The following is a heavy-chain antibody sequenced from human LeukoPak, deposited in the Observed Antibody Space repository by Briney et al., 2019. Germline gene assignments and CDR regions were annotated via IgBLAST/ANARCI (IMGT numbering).Heavy chain of an antibody. CDR2: IYYSGST. V-gene: IGHV4-59*01. D-gene: IGHD6-13*01. J-gene: IGHJ6*02. CDR3: GSSIAAACYYYYGMDV. CDR1: GGSISSYY. Sequence: SETLSLTCTVSGGSISSYYWSWIRQPPGKGLEWIGYIYYSGSTNYNPSLKSRVTISVDTSKNQFSLKLSSVTAADTAVYYCGSSIAAACYYYYGMDVWGQGTTVTVSS.